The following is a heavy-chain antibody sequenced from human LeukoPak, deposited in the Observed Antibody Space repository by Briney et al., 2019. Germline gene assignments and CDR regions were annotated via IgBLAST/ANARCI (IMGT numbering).Heavy chain of an antibody. CDR2: IRYDGSNK. D-gene: IGHD3-9*01. CDR1: GFTFSSYG. CDR3: AKDYDILTAVYYFDY. V-gene: IGHV3-33*06. J-gene: IGHJ4*02. Sequence: GRSLRLSCAASGFTFSSYGMHWVRQAPGKGLEWVALIRYDGSNKYYADSVKGRFTISRDNSKNTLYLQMNSLRAEDTAVYYCAKDYDILTAVYYFDYWGQGTLVTVSS.